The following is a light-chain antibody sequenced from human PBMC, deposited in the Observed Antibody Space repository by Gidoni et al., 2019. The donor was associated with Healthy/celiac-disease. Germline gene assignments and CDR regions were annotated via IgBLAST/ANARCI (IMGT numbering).Light chain of an antibody. V-gene: IGKV1-5*03. CDR3: QQYNT. Sequence: DIQMTQSPSTLSASVGDRVTITCRASQSISSWLAWYQQKPGKAPKLLIYKASSLESGVPSRFSGSGSGTEFTLTVSSLQPDDFATYYCQQYNTFGQGTKLEIK. CDR1: QSISSW. CDR2: KAS. J-gene: IGKJ2*01.